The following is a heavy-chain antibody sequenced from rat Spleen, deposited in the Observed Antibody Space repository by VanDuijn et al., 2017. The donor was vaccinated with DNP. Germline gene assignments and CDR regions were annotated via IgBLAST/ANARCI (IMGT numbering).Heavy chain of an antibody. CDR1: GYSITSNY. CDR2: ISYSGST. CDR3: ARSVYYYSSHIPFDH. D-gene: IGHD1-2*01. J-gene: IGHJ2*01. Sequence: EVQLQESGPGLVKPSQSLSLTCSVTGYSITSNYWAWIRKFPGNKMEWMGYISYSGSTSYNPSLKSRISITRDTSKNQFFLQLNSVITEDTATYYCARSVYYYSSHIPFDHWGQGVMVTVSS. V-gene: IGHV3-1*01.